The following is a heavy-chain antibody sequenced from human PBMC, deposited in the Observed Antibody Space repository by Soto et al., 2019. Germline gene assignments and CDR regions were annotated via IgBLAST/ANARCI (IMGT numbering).Heavy chain of an antibody. CDR3: AKGPSSSWYGGWFDP. CDR2: ISGSGGST. CDR1: GFTFSSYA. J-gene: IGHJ5*02. Sequence: PGGSLRLSCAASGFTFSSYAMSWVRQAPGKGLEWVSAISGSGGSTYYADSVKGRFTISRDNSKNTLYLQMNSLRAEDTAVYYCAKGPSSSWYGGWFDPWAREPWSPSPQ. D-gene: IGHD6-13*01. V-gene: IGHV3-23*01.